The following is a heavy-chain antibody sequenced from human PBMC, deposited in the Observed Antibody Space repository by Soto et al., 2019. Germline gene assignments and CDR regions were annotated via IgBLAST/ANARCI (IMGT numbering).Heavy chain of an antibody. Sequence: ASVKVSCKASGYTFASYGSSWVRQAPGQGLEWMGWISAYNGNTNYAQKLQGRVTMTTDTSTSTAYMELRSLRSDDTAVYYCASVGFQDYDFWSGYPGRMDVWGQGTTVAVSS. J-gene: IGHJ6*02. CDR3: ASVGFQDYDFWSGYPGRMDV. CDR1: GYTFASYG. CDR2: ISAYNGNT. V-gene: IGHV1-18*01. D-gene: IGHD3-3*01.